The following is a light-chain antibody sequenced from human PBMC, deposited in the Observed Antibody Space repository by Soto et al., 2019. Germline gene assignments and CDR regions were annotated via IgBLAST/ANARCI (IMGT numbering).Light chain of an antibody. CDR3: CSYAGSSTYV. CDR2: EGS. J-gene: IGLJ1*01. Sequence: QSALTQPASVSGSPGQSXTISCTGTSSDVGSYNLVSWYQQHPGKAPKVMIYEGSKRPSGVSNRFSGSKSGNTASLTISGLQAEDEADYYCCSYAGSSTYVFGTGTKLTVL. CDR1: SSDVGSYNL. V-gene: IGLV2-23*01.